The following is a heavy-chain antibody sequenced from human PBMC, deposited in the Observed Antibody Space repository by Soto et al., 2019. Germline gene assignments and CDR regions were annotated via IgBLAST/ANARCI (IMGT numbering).Heavy chain of an antibody. Sequence: EEQLVESGGGLVQPGGSLRLSCTASGFSFSTYYMTWVRQAPGKGLEWVANIKEDGSDKYYVDSVKGRFTISRDNAKNALYLQMNSLRAEDSDVYYCARDLNLFVGLIHWYDAFDVGGQGTMVTVSS. CDR1: GFSFSTYY. V-gene: IGHV3-7*01. D-gene: IGHD1-26*01. CDR3: ARDLNLFVGLIHWYDAFDV. CDR2: IKEDGSDK. J-gene: IGHJ3*01.